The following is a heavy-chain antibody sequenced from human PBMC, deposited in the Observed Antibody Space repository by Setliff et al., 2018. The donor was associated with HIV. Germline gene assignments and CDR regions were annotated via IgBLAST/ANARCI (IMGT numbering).Heavy chain of an antibody. CDR3: AKLDYYDYSGSWARKVAIDF. CDR1: GFTFSSYE. CDR2: IQSGGII. J-gene: IGHJ3*01. Sequence: GGSLRLSCAASGFTFSSYEMNWVRQAPGKGLEWVSLIQSGGIIYYADSVKGRFTISRDNSNNILSLQMSSLRTEDTALYYCAKLDYYDYSGSWARKVAIDFWGRGTMVTVSS. V-gene: IGHV3-23*01. D-gene: IGHD3-22*01.